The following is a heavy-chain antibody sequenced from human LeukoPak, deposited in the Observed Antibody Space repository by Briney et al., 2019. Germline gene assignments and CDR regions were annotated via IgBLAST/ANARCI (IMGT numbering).Heavy chain of an antibody. J-gene: IGHJ4*02. V-gene: IGHV4-59*01. Sequence: SETLSLTCTVSGGSISSYYWSWIRQPPGKGLEWIGYIYYSGSTNYNPSLTSRVTISVDTSKNQFSLKLTSVTAADTAVYYCARGSRSSDYWAQGTLVTVSS. CDR3: ARGSRSSDY. CDR2: IYYSGST. CDR1: GGSISSYY.